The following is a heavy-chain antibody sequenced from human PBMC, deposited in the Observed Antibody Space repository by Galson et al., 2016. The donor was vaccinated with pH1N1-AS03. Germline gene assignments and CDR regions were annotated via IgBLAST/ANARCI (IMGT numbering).Heavy chain of an antibody. D-gene: IGHD6-19*01. CDR3: AHGGSGWYLDY. CDR2: IKEDGSQK. Sequence: SLRLSCAASELTFSNYYMSWVRQAPGKGLEWVATIKEDGSQKYHGDSVRGRFTISRDNAKNSLHPQMDSLRADDTATYYCAHGGSGWYLDYWGQGTLVTVSS. J-gene: IGHJ4*02. CDR1: ELTFSNYY. V-gene: IGHV3-7*03.